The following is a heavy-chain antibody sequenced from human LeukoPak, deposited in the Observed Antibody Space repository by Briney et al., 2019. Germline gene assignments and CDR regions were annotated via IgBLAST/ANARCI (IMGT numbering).Heavy chain of an antibody. D-gene: IGHD3-22*01. J-gene: IGHJ3*02. CDR3: ARDISYYDSSGLDAFDI. Sequence: GGSLRLSCAASGFTFSSYGMHWVRQAPGKGLEWVAVISYDGSNKYYADSVKGRFTISRDNAKNSLYLQMNSLRAEDTAVYYCARDISYYDSSGLDAFDIWGQGTMVTVSS. V-gene: IGHV3-30*03. CDR1: GFTFSSYG. CDR2: ISYDGSNK.